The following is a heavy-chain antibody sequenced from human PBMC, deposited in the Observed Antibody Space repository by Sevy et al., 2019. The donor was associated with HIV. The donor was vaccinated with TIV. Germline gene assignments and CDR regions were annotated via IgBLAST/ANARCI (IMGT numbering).Heavy chain of an antibody. V-gene: IGHV4-61*02. CDR2: IHASGST. CDR1: AGSISSDSYF. J-gene: IGHJ4*02. D-gene: IGHD3-9*01. Sequence: SEILSLTCTVSAGSISSDSYFWNWIRQPAGKGLEWIGRIHASGSTIDNPSLKSRVTMSVDKSKSQFSLRLTSVTAADSAVYFCARERGSNILTLGLDFWGQGSLVTVSS. CDR3: ARERGSNILTLGLDF.